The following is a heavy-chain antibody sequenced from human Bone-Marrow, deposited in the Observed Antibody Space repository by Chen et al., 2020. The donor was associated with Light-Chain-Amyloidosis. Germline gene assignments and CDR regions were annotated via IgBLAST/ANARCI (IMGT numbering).Heavy chain of an antibody. D-gene: IGHD2-2*01. CDR2: INTDGCST. Sequence: EVQLVESGGGLVQPGGSLRLSCVASGFTFSSYWMHWVRQAPGKGLVWVSRINTDGCSTRYADSVKGRFTISRDNAKNTLFLQMSSLRADDTAVYYCARDSDCRSTSCYPLGTFDIWGQGTMVTVSS. J-gene: IGHJ3*02. CDR1: GFTFSSYW. V-gene: IGHV3-74*01. CDR3: ARDSDCRSTSCYPLGTFDI.